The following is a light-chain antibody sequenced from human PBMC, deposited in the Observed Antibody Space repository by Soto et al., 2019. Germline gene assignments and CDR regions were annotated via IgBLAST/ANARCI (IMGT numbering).Light chain of an antibody. CDR3: SSYAGSNNYV. V-gene: IGLV2-8*01. Sequence: QSALSHSPSASWSPGQLVTISCTGTSSDVGGYNYVSWYQQHPGKAPKLMIYEVSKRPSGVPDRFSGSKSGNTASLTVSGLQAEDEADYYCSSYAGSNNYVFGTGTKVTVL. J-gene: IGLJ1*01. CDR1: SSDVGGYNY. CDR2: EVS.